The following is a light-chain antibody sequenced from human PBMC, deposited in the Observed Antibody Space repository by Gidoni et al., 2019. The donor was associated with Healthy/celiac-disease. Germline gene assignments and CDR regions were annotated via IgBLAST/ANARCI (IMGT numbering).Light chain of an antibody. CDR1: QSISSY. CDR2: AAS. J-gene: IGKJ2*01. Sequence: DIASTQSPSSLSASVGDRVTITCRASQSISSYLNWYQQEPGKAPKLLIYAASSLQSGVPSRFSGSGSGTDFTHTISSLQTEDFATHYCRQSDSTPSAIGHGTTLE. CDR3: RQSDSTPSA. V-gene: IGKV1-39*01.